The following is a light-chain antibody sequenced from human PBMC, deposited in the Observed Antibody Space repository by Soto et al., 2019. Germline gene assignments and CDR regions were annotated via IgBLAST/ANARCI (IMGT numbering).Light chain of an antibody. CDR3: KSYAGSNTYV. CDR1: SSDVGGYDY. J-gene: IGLJ1*01. Sequence: QSVLTQPASVSGSPGQSITISCTGTSSDVGGYDYVSWYQLHPGKAPKLMVFEVSNRPSGVPDRFSGSKSGNTASLTVSGLQAADEADYFCKSYAGSNTYVFGSGTKVTVL. V-gene: IGLV2-8*01. CDR2: EVS.